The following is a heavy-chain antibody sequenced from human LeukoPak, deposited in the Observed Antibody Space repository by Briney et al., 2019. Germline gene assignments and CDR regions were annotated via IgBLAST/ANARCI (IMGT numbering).Heavy chain of an antibody. Sequence: GGSLRLSCAASGFTSSSFAMSWVRQAPGKGLECVSRINKDGSSTTYADSVKGRFTISRDNAENTLYLQLSSLRGEDTAVYYCARPKDSGDSVVAFDSWGQGTLVTVSS. CDR2: INKDGSST. J-gene: IGHJ4*02. CDR1: GFTSSSFA. V-gene: IGHV3-74*01. D-gene: IGHD4-17*01. CDR3: ARPKDSGDSVVAFDS.